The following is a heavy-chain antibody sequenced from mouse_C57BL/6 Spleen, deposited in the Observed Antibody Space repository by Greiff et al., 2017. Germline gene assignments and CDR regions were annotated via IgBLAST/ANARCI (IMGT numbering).Heavy chain of an antibody. J-gene: IGHJ3*01. V-gene: IGHV1-7*01. CDR1: GYTFTSYW. CDR3: ANYYGSSYVPFAY. D-gene: IGHD1-1*01. CDR2: INPSSGYT. Sequence: QVQLQQPGAELVKPGASVKLSCKASGYTFTSYWMHWVKQRPGQGLEWIGYINPSSGYTKYNQKFKDKATLTADKSSSTAYMQLSSLTYEDSAVYYCANYYGSSYVPFAYWGQGTLVTVSA.